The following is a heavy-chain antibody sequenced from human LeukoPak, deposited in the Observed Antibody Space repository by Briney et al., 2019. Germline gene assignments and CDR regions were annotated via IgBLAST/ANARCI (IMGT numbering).Heavy chain of an antibody. CDR1: GGSISSYY. CDR3: ARGEYSLDAFDI. J-gene: IGHJ3*02. V-gene: IGHV4-59*01. CDR2: IYYSGST. D-gene: IGHD3-10*01. Sequence: SETLSLTCTVSGGSISSYYWSWIRQPPGKGLEWIGYIYYSGSTNYNPSLKSRVTISVDTSKDQFSLKLSSVTAADTAVYYCARGEYSLDAFDIWGQGTMVTVSS.